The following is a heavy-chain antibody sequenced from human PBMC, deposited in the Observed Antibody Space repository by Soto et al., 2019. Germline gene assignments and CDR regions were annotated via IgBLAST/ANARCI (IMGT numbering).Heavy chain of an antibody. CDR2: INPTSDYT. CDR3: ARGGPTSNALDL. V-gene: IGHV1-46*01. J-gene: IGHJ3*01. D-gene: IGHD5-12*01. Sequence: QVQLVQSGAEVKQPGASGKISCKASGYTLSSNYLHWVRQAPVQGLEWMGMINPTSDYTNFAQSFAGRVFLTKDAAAGTVYMALTSLRLDDTAVYLCARGGPTSNALDLWGQGTMVAVSS. CDR1: GYTLSSNY.